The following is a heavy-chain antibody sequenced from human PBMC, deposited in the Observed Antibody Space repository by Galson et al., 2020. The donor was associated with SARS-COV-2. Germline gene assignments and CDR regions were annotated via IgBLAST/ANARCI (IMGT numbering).Heavy chain of an antibody. CDR2: ISAYNGNT. J-gene: IGHJ4*02. V-gene: IGHV1-18*01. Sequence: ASVKVSCKASGYTFTNYGISWVRQAPGQGLEWMGWISAYNGNTNYAQKLQGRVTMTTDTSTSTAYMELRSLRSDDTAVYYCARSGLYDYVWGSYRHTYIDYWGQGTLVTVSS. CDR1: GYTFTNYG. CDR3: ARSGLYDYVWGSYRHTYIDY. D-gene: IGHD3-16*02.